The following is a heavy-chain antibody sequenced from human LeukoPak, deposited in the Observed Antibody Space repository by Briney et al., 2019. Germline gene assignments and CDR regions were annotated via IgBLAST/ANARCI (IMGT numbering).Heavy chain of an antibody. CDR2: IYYSGST. J-gene: IGHJ4*02. Sequence: SETLSLTCTVSGGSISSSSYYWGWIRQPPGKGLEWIGSIYYSGSTYYNPSLKSRVTISVDKSKNQFSLKLSSVTAADTAVYYCARVSGWGYYFDYWGQGTLVTVSS. CDR3: ARVSGWGYYFDY. V-gene: IGHV4-39*07. D-gene: IGHD7-27*01. CDR1: GGSISSSSYY.